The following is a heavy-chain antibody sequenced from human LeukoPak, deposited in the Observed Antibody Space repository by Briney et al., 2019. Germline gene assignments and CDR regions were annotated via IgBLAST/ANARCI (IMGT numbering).Heavy chain of an antibody. CDR2: ISGSGNST. D-gene: IGHD3-10*01. Sequence: GGSLRLSCAASGFTFSSYVMSWVRQAPGKGLEWVSGISGSGNSTYYADSVKGRFTISRDNSRDTQYLQMNSLRAEDTAVYYCAKWASLVRGVIIYNAFDIWGRGTMVTVSA. J-gene: IGHJ3*02. CDR3: AKWASLVRGVIIYNAFDI. CDR1: GFTFSSYV. V-gene: IGHV3-23*01.